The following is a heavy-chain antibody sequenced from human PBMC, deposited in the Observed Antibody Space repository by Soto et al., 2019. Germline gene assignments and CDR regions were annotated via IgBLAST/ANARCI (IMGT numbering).Heavy chain of an antibody. J-gene: IGHJ5*02. Sequence: ASVKVSCKASGYTFTGYYMHWVRQSPGQGLEWMGWINPNSGGTNYAQKFQGWVTMTRDTSISTAYMELSRLRSDDTAAYYCARVSFPNTYYYDSSGYHGGPWFDPWGQGTLVTVSS. CDR2: INPNSGGT. CDR1: GYTFTGYY. V-gene: IGHV1-2*04. CDR3: ARVSFPNTYYYDSSGYHGGPWFDP. D-gene: IGHD3-22*01.